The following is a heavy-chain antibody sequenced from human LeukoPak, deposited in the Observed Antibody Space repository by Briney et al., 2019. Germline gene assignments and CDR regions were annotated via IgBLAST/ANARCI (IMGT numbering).Heavy chain of an antibody. Sequence: GGPLRLSCAASGFTFSRYAMSWLRKAPGKGVEGVSAISGSGGSTSYADSVKGRFTISRNNSKNTLYLQMNSLRAEDTAVYYCAKDRSYGQGAFDIWGQGTMVTVSS. CDR1: GFTFSRYA. CDR3: AKDRSYGQGAFDI. D-gene: IGHD5-18*01. V-gene: IGHV3-23*01. J-gene: IGHJ3*02. CDR2: ISGSGGST.